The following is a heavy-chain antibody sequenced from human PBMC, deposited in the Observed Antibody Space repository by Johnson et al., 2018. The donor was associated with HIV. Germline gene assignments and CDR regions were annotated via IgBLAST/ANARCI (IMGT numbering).Heavy chain of an antibody. Sequence: QVQLVESGGGVVQPGRSLRLSCAASGFTFSSYAMHWVRQATGKGLEWVAVISYDGTSKYYADSVKGRFTISRDNSKNTLYLQMNSLRAEDTAVYYCARVWDSSSGYQPDAFDIWGQGTMVTVSS. CDR3: ARVWDSSSGYQPDAFDI. V-gene: IGHV3-30*04. J-gene: IGHJ3*02. CDR1: GFTFSSYA. D-gene: IGHD3-22*01. CDR2: ISYDGTSK.